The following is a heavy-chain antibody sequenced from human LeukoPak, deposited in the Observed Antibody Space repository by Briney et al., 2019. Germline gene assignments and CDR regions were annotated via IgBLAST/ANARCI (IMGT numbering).Heavy chain of an antibody. CDR1: GDSISGNTYY. Sequence: SETLSLTCSVSGDSISGNTYYWGWIRQSPGKGLEWIASIYYSGNTYYNPSLKSRVTISSDTSKNQFSLILTSVTAADTAVYYCARQGLTTDYFYYYMDVWGKGITVTVSS. J-gene: IGHJ6*03. V-gene: IGHV4-39*01. CDR2: IYYSGNT. D-gene: IGHD4-11*01. CDR3: ARQGLTTDYFYYYMDV.